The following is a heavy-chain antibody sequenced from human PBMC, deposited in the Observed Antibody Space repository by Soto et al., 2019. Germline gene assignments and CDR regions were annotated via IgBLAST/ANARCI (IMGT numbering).Heavy chain of an antibody. J-gene: IGHJ2*01. CDR2: ISYSGST. CDR3: ARRSTSSYWYFGL. D-gene: IGHD6-6*01. Sequence: QVQLRESGPGLVKPSQTLSLTCSVSGGSINSGANYWSWIRQSPGKGLEWIGYISYSGSTYYNPSLKSRVTISADTSKNQFSLNLTSVTAADTAVYFGARRSTSSYWYFGLWGRGTLVTVSS. CDR1: GGSINSGANY. V-gene: IGHV4-30-4*01.